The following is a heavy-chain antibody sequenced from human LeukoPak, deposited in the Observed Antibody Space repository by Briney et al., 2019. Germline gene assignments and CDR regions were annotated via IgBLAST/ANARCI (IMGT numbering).Heavy chain of an antibody. CDR3: ARDYDITIFGVAYYFDY. CDR1: GYTFTGYY. CDR2: INPNSGGT. Sequence: GASVKVSCKASGYTFTGYYMHWVRRAPGQGLEWMGRINPNSGGTNYAQKFQGRVTMTRDTSISTAYMELSRLRSDDTAVYYCARDYDITIFGVAYYFDYWGQGTLVTVSS. J-gene: IGHJ4*02. V-gene: IGHV1-2*06. D-gene: IGHD3-3*01.